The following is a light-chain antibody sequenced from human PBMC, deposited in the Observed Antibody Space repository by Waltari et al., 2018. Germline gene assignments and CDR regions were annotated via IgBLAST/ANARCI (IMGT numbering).Light chain of an antibody. CDR1: TIETNS. Sequence: YVVTQPPSVSVAPGKTATLTCGGQTIETNSVNWYQQKSGQAPVLVMFYDTDRPPGIPARFSGSNSGNTATLTISWVEAGDEADYHCQVWDDTTNSGVFGGGTRLTVL. J-gene: IGLJ3*02. V-gene: IGLV3-21*04. CDR3: QVWDDTTNSGV. CDR2: YDT.